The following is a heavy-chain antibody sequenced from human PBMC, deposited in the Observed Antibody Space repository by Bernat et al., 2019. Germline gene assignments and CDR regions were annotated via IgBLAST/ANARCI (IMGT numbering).Heavy chain of an antibody. D-gene: IGHD2-15*01. V-gene: IGHV4-38-2*02. CDR1: GYSISSGYY. CDR2: IYHSGST. Sequence: QVQLQESGPGLVKPSETLSLTCAVSGYSISSGYYWGWIRQPPGKGLEWIGSIYHSGSTYYNPSLKSRVTISVDTSKNQFSLKLSSVTAADTAVYYCAREKVVNGKILHVDYWGQGTLVTVSS. CDR3: AREKVVNGKILHVDY. J-gene: IGHJ4*02.